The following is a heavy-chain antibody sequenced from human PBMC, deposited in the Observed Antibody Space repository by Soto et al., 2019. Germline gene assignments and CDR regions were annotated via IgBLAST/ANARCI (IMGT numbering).Heavy chain of an antibody. CDR3: AKDIVVVPAPNYFDY. CDR2: ISGSGGST. V-gene: IGHV3-23*01. D-gene: IGHD2-2*01. Sequence: GGSLRLSCAASGFTFSSYAMSWVRQAPGKGLEWVSAISGSGGSTYYADSVKGRFTISRDNSKNTLYLQMNSLRAEETAVYYCAKDIVVVPAPNYFDYWGQGTLVTVSS. CDR1: GFTFSSYA. J-gene: IGHJ4*02.